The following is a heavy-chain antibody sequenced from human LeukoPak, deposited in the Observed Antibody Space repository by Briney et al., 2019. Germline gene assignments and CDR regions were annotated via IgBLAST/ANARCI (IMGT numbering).Heavy chain of an antibody. CDR2: IYYSGST. CDR1: GGSISSYY. D-gene: IGHD3-16*01. CDR3: ARIDGGGAHY. Sequence: SETLSLTCTVSGGSISSYYWNWIRQPPGKGLEWIGYIYYSGSTNYNPSLKSRVTISVDTSKNQFSLKLSSVTAADTAVYYCARIDGGGAHYWGQGTLVTVSS. J-gene: IGHJ4*02. V-gene: IGHV4-59*01.